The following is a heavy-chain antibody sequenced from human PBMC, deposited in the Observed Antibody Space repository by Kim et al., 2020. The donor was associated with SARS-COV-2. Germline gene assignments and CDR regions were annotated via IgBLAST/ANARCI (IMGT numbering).Heavy chain of an antibody. V-gene: IGHV3-43*01. CDR1: GFTFDDYT. D-gene: IGHD4-17*01. J-gene: IGHJ4*02. CDR3: AKAFDDYGDYGGVGY. CDR2: ISWDGGST. Sequence: GGSLRLSCAASGFTFDDYTMHWVRQAPGKGLEWVSLISWDGGSTYYADSVKGRFTISRDNSKNSLYLQMNSLRTEDTALYYCAKAFDDYGDYGGVGYWGQGTLVTVSS.